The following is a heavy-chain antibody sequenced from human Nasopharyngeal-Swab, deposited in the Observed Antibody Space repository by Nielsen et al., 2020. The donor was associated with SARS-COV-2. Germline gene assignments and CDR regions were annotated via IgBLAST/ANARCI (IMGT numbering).Heavy chain of an antibody. CDR3: ARPMFGVDTFPAEYFQH. CDR1: GFTFSSYG. D-gene: IGHD3-3*01. V-gene: IGHV3-30*02. Sequence: GESLKISCAASGFTFSSYGMHWVRQAPGKGPEWVAFIRYDGSNKYYADSVKGRFTISRDNSKNTLYLQMNSLRAEDTAVYYCARPMFGVDTFPAEYFQHWGQGTLVTVSS. CDR2: IRYDGSNK. J-gene: IGHJ1*01.